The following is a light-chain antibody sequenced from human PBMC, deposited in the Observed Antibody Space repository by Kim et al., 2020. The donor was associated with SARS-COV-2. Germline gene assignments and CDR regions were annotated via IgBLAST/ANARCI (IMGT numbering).Light chain of an antibody. J-gene: IGLJ3*02. CDR2: HDT. CDR1: RLGDKH. Sequence: YELTQPPSVSVSPGQTATITCSGHRLGDKHVCWYQQTPGRSPVLVIYHDTERPSGIPERFSGSNSGNTATLTISGTQAMDEADYYCQAWDSPNWVFGGGTQLTVL. V-gene: IGLV3-1*01. CDR3: QAWDSPNWV.